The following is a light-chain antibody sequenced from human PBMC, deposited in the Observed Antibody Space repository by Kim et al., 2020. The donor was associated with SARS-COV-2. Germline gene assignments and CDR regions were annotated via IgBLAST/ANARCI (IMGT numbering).Light chain of an antibody. CDR3: QQYNNWPQT. CDR1: QSVSSK. Sequence: EIVMTQSPATLSVSPGERATLSCGASQSVSSKLAWYQQKPGQAPRLLVYGASTSATGIPARFSGSGSGTEFTLTISSLQSEDFAVYYCQQYNNWPQTFGQGTKVDIK. CDR2: GAS. V-gene: IGKV3-15*01. J-gene: IGKJ1*01.